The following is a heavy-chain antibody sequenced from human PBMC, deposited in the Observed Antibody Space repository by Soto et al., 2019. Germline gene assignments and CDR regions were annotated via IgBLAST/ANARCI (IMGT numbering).Heavy chain of an antibody. D-gene: IGHD3-10*01. Sequence: ASVKVSCKASGHTFTTYYIHWVRQAPGHGLEWMGVINPRGGSTNYAQEFQGRVTMTRDTSTSTVYVELSSLKFEDTALYYCASRGPYGGHFDYWGQGTIVTVYS. CDR3: ASRGPYGGHFDY. CDR2: INPRGGST. CDR1: GHTFTTYY. V-gene: IGHV1-46*01. J-gene: IGHJ4*02.